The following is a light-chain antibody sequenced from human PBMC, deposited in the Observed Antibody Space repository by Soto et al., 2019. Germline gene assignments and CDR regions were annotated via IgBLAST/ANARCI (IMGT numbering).Light chain of an antibody. Sequence: QSVLTQPASVSGSPGQSITISCTGTSSDIGVYNYVSWFQQHPGKAPKLMIYEVNNRPSGVSDRFSGSKSGNTASLTISGLQAEDEADYYCAPFTTTRTWVFGGGT. J-gene: IGLJ3*02. CDR3: APFTTTRTWV. V-gene: IGLV2-14*01. CDR2: EVN. CDR1: SSDIGVYNY.